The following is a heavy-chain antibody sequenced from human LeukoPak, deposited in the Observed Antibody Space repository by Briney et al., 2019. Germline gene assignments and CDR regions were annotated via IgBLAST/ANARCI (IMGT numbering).Heavy chain of an antibody. D-gene: IGHD1-7*01. Sequence: EASVTVSFTASGYTFTIYYMHWVRQAPGQGLEWMGIINPSGGSTSYAQKFQGRVTMTRDTSTSTVYMELSSLRSEDTAVYYCARDFLTGTMDYWGQGTLVTVSS. V-gene: IGHV1-46*01. CDR1: GYTFTIYY. CDR2: INPSGGST. J-gene: IGHJ4*02. CDR3: ARDFLTGTMDY.